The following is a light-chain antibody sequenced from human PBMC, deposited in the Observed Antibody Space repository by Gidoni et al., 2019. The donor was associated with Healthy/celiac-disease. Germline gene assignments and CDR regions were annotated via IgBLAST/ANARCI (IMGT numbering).Light chain of an antibody. CDR1: QSVSSY. J-gene: IGKJ5*01. Sequence: EIVLTQSPATLSLSPWERATLSCRASQSVSSYLAWYQQKPDQAPRLLIYDASNRATGIPARFSGSGSGTDFTLTISSLEPEDFAVYYCQQRTFGQGTRLEIK. CDR2: DAS. CDR3: QQRT. V-gene: IGKV3-11*01.